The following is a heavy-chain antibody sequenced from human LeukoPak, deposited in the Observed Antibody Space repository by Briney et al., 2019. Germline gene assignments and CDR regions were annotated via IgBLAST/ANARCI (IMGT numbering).Heavy chain of an antibody. V-gene: IGHV5-51*01. Sequence: GESLKISCKSSGYTYTNYWIAWVRQMPGKGLEWMGIIYPDDSDTRYSPSFQGQVTISADKSIDIAYLQWSSLKASDTAMYYCARHGWQGSGSYFAPYYYYMDVWGKGTTVTVSS. CDR3: ARHGWQGSGSYFAPYYYYMDV. D-gene: IGHD3-10*01. CDR1: GYTYTNYW. CDR2: IYPDDSDT. J-gene: IGHJ6*03.